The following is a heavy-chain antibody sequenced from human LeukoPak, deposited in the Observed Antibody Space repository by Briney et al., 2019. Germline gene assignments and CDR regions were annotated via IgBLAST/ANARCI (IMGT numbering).Heavy chain of an antibody. Sequence: GGSLRLSCAASGFTFSHFWMSWVRQAPGKGLEWVAYIKKTGSETYYVDSVKGRFTITRDNTRNSLFPQMYSLRAEDTAVYFCAREDGYCSGGNCYSYFDSWGQGTLVTVSS. CDR1: GFTFSHFW. V-gene: IGHV3-7*01. D-gene: IGHD2-15*01. CDR2: IKKTGSET. J-gene: IGHJ4*02. CDR3: AREDGYCSGGNCYSYFDS.